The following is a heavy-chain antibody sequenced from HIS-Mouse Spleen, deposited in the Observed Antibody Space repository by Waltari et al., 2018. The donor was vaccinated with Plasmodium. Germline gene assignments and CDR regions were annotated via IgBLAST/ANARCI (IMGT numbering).Heavy chain of an antibody. CDR3: ARGMKSSSSAFDI. Sequence: EVQLVESGGGLIQPGGSLRLSCAASGFTVSSNYMSWVRPAPGKGVAWVSVFFSCCSTYFADTVKGLFTISRDNSKNTLYLQMNSLRAEDTAVYYCARGMKSSSSAFDIWGQGTMVTVSS. J-gene: IGHJ3*02. V-gene: IGHV3-53*01. D-gene: IGHD6-6*01. CDR2: FFSCCST. CDR1: GFTVSSNY.